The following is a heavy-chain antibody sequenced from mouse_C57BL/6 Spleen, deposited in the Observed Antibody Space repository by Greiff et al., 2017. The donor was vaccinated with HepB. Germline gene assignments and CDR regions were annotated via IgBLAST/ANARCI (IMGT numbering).Heavy chain of an antibody. D-gene: IGHD2-3*01. CDR2: IWRGGST. CDR3: AKNNGYYVGYAMDY. CDR1: GFSLTSYG. Sequence: VQLQQSGPGLVQPSQSLSITCTVSGFSLTSYGVHWVRQSPGKGLEWLGVIWRGGSTDYNAAFMSRLSITKDNSKSQVFFKMNSLQADDTAIYYSAKNNGYYVGYAMDYWGQGTSVTVSS. V-gene: IGHV2-5*01. J-gene: IGHJ4*01.